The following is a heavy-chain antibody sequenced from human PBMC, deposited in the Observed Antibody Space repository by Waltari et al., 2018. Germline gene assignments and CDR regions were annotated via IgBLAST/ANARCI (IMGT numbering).Heavy chain of an antibody. D-gene: IGHD6-13*01. CDR2: MNPNSGNT. V-gene: IGHV1-8*03. CDR3: ARETRIAAAGFLGY. Sequence: QVQLVQSGAEVKKPGASVKVSCKASGYTFTRYDINWVRPATGQGLEWMGWMNPNSGNTGYAQKFQGRVTITRNTSISTAYMELSSLRSEDTAVYYCARETRIAAAGFLGYWGQGTLVTVSS. CDR1: GYTFTRYD. J-gene: IGHJ4*02.